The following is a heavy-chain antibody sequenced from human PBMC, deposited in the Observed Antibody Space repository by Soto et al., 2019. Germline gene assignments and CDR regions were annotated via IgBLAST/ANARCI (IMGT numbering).Heavy chain of an antibody. V-gene: IGHV1-8*01. J-gene: IGHJ4*02. CDR1: GYTFDAFD. Sequence: QVQLVQSGAEVRKPGASVRASCKASGYTFDAFDIHWVRQATGQGLELMGWMTPYTGETAYTQTCRGRVSMTRHPSVSTGYMELTNLTSEDSAIYFCVRQAGGASTPGEDYGAQGTLVTVSS. CDR3: VRQAGGASTPGEDY. D-gene: IGHD2-15*01. CDR2: MTPYTGET.